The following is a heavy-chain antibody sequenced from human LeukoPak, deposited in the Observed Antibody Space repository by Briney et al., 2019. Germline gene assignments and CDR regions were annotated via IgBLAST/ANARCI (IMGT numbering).Heavy chain of an antibody. Sequence: GGSLRLSCAASGFTFVDYAMHWVRQAPGKGLDWVSLISRGGDNTYYADSVKGRFTISRDNSKNSLYLQMNSLRTEDTALYYCAKDVSESGDAFDIWGRGTMVTVSS. J-gene: IGHJ3*02. CDR3: AKDVSESGDAFDI. V-gene: IGHV3-43*02. CDR2: ISRGGDNT. D-gene: IGHD3-3*01. CDR1: GFTFVDYA.